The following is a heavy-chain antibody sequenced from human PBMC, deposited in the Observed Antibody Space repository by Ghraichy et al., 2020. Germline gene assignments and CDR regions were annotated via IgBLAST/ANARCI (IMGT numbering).Heavy chain of an antibody. CDR1: GFTFSDYY. CDR3: ARDRTTRGAHNWFDP. CDR2: ISSSSTYT. D-gene: IGHD1-26*01. Sequence: GGSLRLSCAASGFTFSDYYMNWIRQAPGKGLEWVSYISSSSTYTNYADSVKGRFTISRDNAKNSLHLQMNSLRAEDTAVYYCARDRTTRGAHNWFDPWGQGTLVTVSS. V-gene: IGHV3-11*05. J-gene: IGHJ5*02.